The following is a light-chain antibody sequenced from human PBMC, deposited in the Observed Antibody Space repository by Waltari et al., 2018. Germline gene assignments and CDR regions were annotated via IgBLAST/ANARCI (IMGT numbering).Light chain of an antibody. V-gene: IGKV1-27*01. CDR2: ATS. Sequence: QMTQSPSSLSASVGARVSITCRASQAVNHYLAWYQQKPGKPPQLLIYATSILQSGVPSRFSGSGSGTDFTLTISSLQPDDVATYYCQKYDGAPWTFGQGTKLEIK. J-gene: IGKJ1*01. CDR3: QKYDGAPWT. CDR1: QAVNHY.